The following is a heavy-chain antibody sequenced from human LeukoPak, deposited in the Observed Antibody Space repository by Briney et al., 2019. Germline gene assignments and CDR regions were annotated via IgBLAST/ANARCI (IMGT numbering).Heavy chain of an antibody. CDR2: IYSGGST. V-gene: IGHV3-53*01. D-gene: IGHD1-1*01. CDR3: ARANWNDGFWFDP. J-gene: IGHJ5*02. CDR1: GFTVSSNY. Sequence: GGSLRLSCAASGFTVSSNYMSWVRQAPGKGLEWVSVIYSGGSTYYADSVKGRFTISRDNSKNTQYLQMNSLRAEDTAVYYCARANWNDGFWFDPWGQGTLVTVSS.